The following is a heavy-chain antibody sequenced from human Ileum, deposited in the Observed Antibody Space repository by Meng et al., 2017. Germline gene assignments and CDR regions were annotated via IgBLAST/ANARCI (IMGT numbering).Heavy chain of an antibody. CDR3: AKFGYNDGHYYGMDV. D-gene: IGHD5-12*01. J-gene: IGHJ6*02. CDR1: GFTFSSYA. Sequence: EVQVVEPGGGLVQPGGSLGLSCEASGFTFSSYAMSWVRQAPGKGLEWVSHISGSGGSPHYADSVKGRCTISTDSSKNTLYLEMNSLRAEDTAAYYCAKFGYNDGHYYGMDVWGQGTTVTVSS. V-gene: IGHV3-23*04. CDR2: ISGSGGSP.